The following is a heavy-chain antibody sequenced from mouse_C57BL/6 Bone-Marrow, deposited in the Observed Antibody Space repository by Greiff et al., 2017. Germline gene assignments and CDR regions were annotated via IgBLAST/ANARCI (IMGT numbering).Heavy chain of an antibody. V-gene: IGHV1-55*01. CDR3: ARDPLIYDGYYDYAMDY. Sequence: QVQLQQPGAELVKPGASVKMSCKASGYTFTSYWITWVKQRPGQGLEWIGDIYPGSGSTNYNEKFKSKATLTVDTSSSTAYMQLSSLTSEDSAVYYCARDPLIYDGYYDYAMDYWGQGTSVTVSS. CDR1: GYTFTSYW. J-gene: IGHJ4*01. CDR2: IYPGSGST. D-gene: IGHD2-3*01.